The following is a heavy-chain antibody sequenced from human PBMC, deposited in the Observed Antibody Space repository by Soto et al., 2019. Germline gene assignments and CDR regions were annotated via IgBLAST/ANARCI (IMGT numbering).Heavy chain of an antibody. V-gene: IGHV1-8*01. CDR2: MNPNSGNT. CDR3: ARPKSYYYDIVGVPDAFDI. D-gene: IGHD3-22*01. Sequence: ASVKVSCKASGYTFTSYDINWVRQATGQGLEWMGWMNPNSGNTGYAQKFQGRVTMTRNTSISTAYMELSSLRSEDTAVYYCARPKSYYYDIVGVPDAFDIWGQGTMVTVSS. CDR1: GYTFTSYD. J-gene: IGHJ3*02.